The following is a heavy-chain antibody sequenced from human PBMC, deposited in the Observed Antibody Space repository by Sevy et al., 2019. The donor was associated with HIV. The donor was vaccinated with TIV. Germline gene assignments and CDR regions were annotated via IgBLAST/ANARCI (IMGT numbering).Heavy chain of an antibody. J-gene: IGHJ4*02. CDR1: GFTFSSYA. Sequence: GGSLRLSCAASGFTFSSYAMSWVRQAPGKGLEWVSAISGSGGSTYYGDSVKGRFTISKDNSKNTLYLQMNSLGAEDTAVYYCATGSVLLDYYFDYWGQGTLVTVSS. CDR2: ISGSGGST. V-gene: IGHV3-23*01. D-gene: IGHD2-15*01. CDR3: ATGSVLLDYYFDY.